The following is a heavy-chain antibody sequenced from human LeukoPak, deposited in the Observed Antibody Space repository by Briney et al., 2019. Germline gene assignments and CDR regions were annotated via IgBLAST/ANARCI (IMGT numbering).Heavy chain of an antibody. Sequence: PSETLSLTCAVYGVSFSGYYWSWIRQPPGKGLEWIGEINHSGSTNYNPSLKSRVTISVDTSKNQFSLELSSVTAADTAVYYCCLHPKPYYYYYMDVWGKGTTVTVSS. CDR1: GVSFSGYY. J-gene: IGHJ6*03. D-gene: IGHD4-11*01. V-gene: IGHV4-34*01. CDR2: INHSGST. CDR3: CLHPKPYYYYYMDV.